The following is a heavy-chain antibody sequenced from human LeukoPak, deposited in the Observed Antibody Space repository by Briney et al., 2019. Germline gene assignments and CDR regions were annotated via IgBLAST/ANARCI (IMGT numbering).Heavy chain of an antibody. Sequence: PGGSLRLSCAASGFTLSSYAMSWVRQAPGKGLEWVSAISGSGESTYYADSVKGRFTISRDNSKNTLYLQMNSLRAEDTAVYYCAKMVREFYTISYYFDYWGPGTLVTVSS. V-gene: IGHV3-23*01. CDR1: GFTLSSYA. CDR2: ISGSGEST. D-gene: IGHD2-8*01. CDR3: AKMVREFYTISYYFDY. J-gene: IGHJ4*02.